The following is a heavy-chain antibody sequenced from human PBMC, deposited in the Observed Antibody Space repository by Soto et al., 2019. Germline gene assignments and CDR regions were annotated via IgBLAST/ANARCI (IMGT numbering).Heavy chain of an antibody. CDR3: ARVNRLWFGELLRGNYYFDY. Sequence: ASVKVSCKASGYTFTSYYMHWVRQAPGQGLEWMGIINPSGGSTSYAQKFQGRVTMTRDTSTSTVYMELSSLRSEDTAVYYCARVNRLWFGELLRGNYYFDYWGQGTLVTVPS. CDR2: INPSGGST. J-gene: IGHJ4*02. D-gene: IGHD3-10*01. CDR1: GYTFTSYY. V-gene: IGHV1-46*01.